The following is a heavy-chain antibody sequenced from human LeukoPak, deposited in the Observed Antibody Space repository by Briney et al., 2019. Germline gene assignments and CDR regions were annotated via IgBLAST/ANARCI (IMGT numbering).Heavy chain of an antibody. Sequence: ASVKVSCKASGYTFTDYDLNWVRQATGQGLEWMGWMNPNSGSTGYAQKFQGRITMTRDTSISTAYMELSSLRSEDTAVYYCARGRKYYDILTGYYKGPYYFDYWGQGTLATVSS. V-gene: IGHV1-8*01. CDR2: MNPNSGST. J-gene: IGHJ4*02. CDR1: GYTFTDYD. D-gene: IGHD3-9*01. CDR3: ARGRKYYDILTGYYKGPYYFDY.